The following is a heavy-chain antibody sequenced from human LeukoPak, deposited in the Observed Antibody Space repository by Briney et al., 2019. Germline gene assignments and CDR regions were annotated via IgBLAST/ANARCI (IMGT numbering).Heavy chain of an antibody. CDR3: ARGGPFPSGSSSREYYLDY. J-gene: IGHJ4*02. CDR1: GYDFINYG. Sequence: ASVKGSCKASGYDFINYGISWVRQAPGQGLEWMGWRSIYNGNTDYKLQGRVTMTTDTSTSTAYMEVRSLRSDDTAQYYCARGGPFPSGSSSREYYLDYWGQGTLVTVSS. CDR2: RSIYNGNT. D-gene: IGHD6-6*01. V-gene: IGHV1-18*01.